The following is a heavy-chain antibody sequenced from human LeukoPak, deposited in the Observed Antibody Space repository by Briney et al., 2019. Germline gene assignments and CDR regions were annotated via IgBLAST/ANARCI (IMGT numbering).Heavy chain of an antibody. CDR1: GGTFSSYA. D-gene: IGHD5-24*01. CDR3: ARELEMATQQGYYYMDV. J-gene: IGHJ6*03. Sequence: SVKVSCKASGGTFSSYAISWVRQAPGQGLEWMGGIIPIFGTANYAQKFQGRVTITTDESTSTAYMELSSLRSEDTAVYYCARELEMATQQGYYYMDVWGKGTTVTVSS. CDR2: IIPIFGTA. V-gene: IGHV1-69*05.